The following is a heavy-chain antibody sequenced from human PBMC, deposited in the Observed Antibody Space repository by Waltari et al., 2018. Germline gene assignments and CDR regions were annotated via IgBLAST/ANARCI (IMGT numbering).Heavy chain of an antibody. CDR3: ATDGGPFDY. V-gene: IGHV3-7*01. Sequence: EVQLVESGGGLVQPGGYLRLSCVVSGVSLTGYWMSWVRQAPGKGLEWVANIKQDGSEKYYVDSVKGRFSISRDNAKNSVDLQMNSLRADDTAVYYCATDGGPFDYWGQGTLVTVSS. CDR2: IKQDGSEK. CDR1: GVSLTGYW. D-gene: IGHD3-16*01. J-gene: IGHJ4*02.